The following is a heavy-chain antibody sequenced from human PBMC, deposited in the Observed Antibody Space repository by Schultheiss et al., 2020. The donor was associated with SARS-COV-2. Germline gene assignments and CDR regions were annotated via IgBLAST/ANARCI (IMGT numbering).Heavy chain of an antibody. V-gene: IGHV3-23*01. CDR2: ISGSGTT. Sequence: GGSLRLSCAASGFTFTYHAMTWVRQAPGKGLEWVSDISGSGTTYYADSVKGRFIISRDNSKNTLYLQMNSLRVDDTAVYYCAKGKRITMIVPFDYWGQGTLVTVSS. J-gene: IGHJ4*02. CDR1: GFTFTYHA. D-gene: IGHD3-22*01. CDR3: AKGKRITMIVPFDY.